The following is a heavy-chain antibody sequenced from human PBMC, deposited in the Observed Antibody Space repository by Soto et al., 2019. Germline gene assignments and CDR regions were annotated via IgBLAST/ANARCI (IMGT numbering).Heavy chain of an antibody. CDR2: MHNSGST. D-gene: IGHD3-3*01. CDR3: ASGHYDFWSGYFATIDY. Sequence: SETLSLTCTVSGGSISSYYWSWIRQPPGKGLEWIGYMHNSGSTKYNPSLKSRVTISADSSKNQFSLKLSPVTAADSAVYYCASGHYDFWSGYFATIDYWGQGTLVTVSS. V-gene: IGHV4-59*08. J-gene: IGHJ4*02. CDR1: GGSISSYY.